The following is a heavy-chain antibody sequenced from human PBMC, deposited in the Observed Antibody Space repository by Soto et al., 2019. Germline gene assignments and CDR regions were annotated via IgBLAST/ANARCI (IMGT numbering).Heavy chain of an antibody. CDR3: ARDHDIVVVGGIDV. CDR2: ISYDGSNK. J-gene: IGHJ6*02. Sequence: QVQLVESGGGVVQPGRSLRLSCAASGFTFSSYAMHWVRQAPGKGLEWVAVISYDGSNKYYADSVKGRFTISRDNSKNKLYLQMNSLRAEDTAVYYCARDHDIVVVGGIDVWGQGTTVTVSS. D-gene: IGHD2-2*01. CDR1: GFTFSSYA. V-gene: IGHV3-30-3*01.